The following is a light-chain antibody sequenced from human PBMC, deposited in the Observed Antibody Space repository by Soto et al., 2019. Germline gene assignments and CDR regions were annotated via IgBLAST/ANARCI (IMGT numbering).Light chain of an antibody. CDR1: QSVSSSY. J-gene: IGKJ4*01. Sequence: EIVLTQSPGTLSLSTGERATLSCRASQSVSSSYLAWYQQKPGQAPRLLMFRTSSRATGFPARFSGSGSGTEFNLTISSLQSEDFGVYYCQQYNNWPRATFGGGTKVDI. CDR2: RTS. CDR3: QQYNNWPRAT. V-gene: IGKV3-15*01.